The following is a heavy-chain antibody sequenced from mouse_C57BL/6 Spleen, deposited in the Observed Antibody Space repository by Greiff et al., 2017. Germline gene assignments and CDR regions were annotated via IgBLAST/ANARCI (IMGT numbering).Heavy chain of an antibody. CDR3: ARGGYGSSYTWFAY. V-gene: IGHV1-26*01. D-gene: IGHD1-1*01. CDR2: INPNNGGT. J-gene: IGHJ3*01. CDR1: GYTFTDYY. Sequence: VQLQQSGPELVKPGASVKISCKASGYTFTDYYMNWVKQSHGKSLEWIGDINPNNGGTSYNQKFKGKATLTVDKSSSTAYMELRSLTSEDSAVYYCARGGYGSSYTWFAYWGKGTLVTVSA.